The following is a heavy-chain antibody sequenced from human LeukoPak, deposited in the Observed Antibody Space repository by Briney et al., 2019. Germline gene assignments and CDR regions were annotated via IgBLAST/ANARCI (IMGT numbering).Heavy chain of an antibody. V-gene: IGHV3-66*01. CDR2: IYSGGST. D-gene: IGHD6-13*01. CDR1: GFTVSSNY. Sequence: PGGSLRLSCAASGFTVSSNYMSWVRQAPGKGLEWVSVIYSGGSTYYADSVKGRFTISRDNSKNTLYLQMNSLRAEDTAVYYCARGQVLAAAALDYWGQGTLVTVSS. CDR3: ARGQVLAAAALDY. J-gene: IGHJ4*02.